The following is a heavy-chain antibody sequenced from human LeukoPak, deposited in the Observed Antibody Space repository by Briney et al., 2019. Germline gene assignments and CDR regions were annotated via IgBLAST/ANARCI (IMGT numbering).Heavy chain of an antibody. D-gene: IGHD1-26*01. J-gene: IGHJ4*02. Sequence: PTGGSLRLSCAASGFTFSSYAMSWVRQAPGKGLEWVAVIWYDGSNKYYADSVKGRFTISRDNSKNTLYLQMNSLRAEDTAVYYCAREGSGSYMEYYFGYWGQGTLVTVSS. CDR2: IWYDGSNK. V-gene: IGHV3-33*08. CDR3: AREGSGSYMEYYFGY. CDR1: GFTFSSYA.